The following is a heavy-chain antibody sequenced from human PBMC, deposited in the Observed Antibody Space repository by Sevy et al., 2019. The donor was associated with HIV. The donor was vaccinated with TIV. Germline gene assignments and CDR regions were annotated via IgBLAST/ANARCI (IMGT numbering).Heavy chain of an antibody. V-gene: IGHV1-18*01. CDR1: GYTFTSYG. D-gene: IGHD2-21*02. Sequence: ASVKVSCKASGYTFTSYGITWVRQAPGQGLEWMGWISAYNANTNYAQKLQGRVTMTTDTSTSTAYMELRSLRSDDTAVSYCAREKDPYCGGDCYYGYWGQGTLVTVSS. J-gene: IGHJ4*02. CDR2: ISAYNANT. CDR3: AREKDPYCGGDCYYGY.